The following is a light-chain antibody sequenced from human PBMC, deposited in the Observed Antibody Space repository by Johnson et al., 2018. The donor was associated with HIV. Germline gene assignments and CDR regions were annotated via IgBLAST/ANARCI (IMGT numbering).Light chain of an antibody. V-gene: IGLV1-51*02. CDR1: NSNIGNNF. Sequence: QSVLTQPPSVSAAPGQKVTISCSGTNSNIGNNFVSWYQQFPGTAPRLLIYENNKRPSGIADRFSGSKSGTSATLGITGLQTGDAADYYCGTWDSSLSAHYVFGTGSKVTGL. J-gene: IGLJ1*01. CDR3: GTWDSSLSAHYV. CDR2: ENN.